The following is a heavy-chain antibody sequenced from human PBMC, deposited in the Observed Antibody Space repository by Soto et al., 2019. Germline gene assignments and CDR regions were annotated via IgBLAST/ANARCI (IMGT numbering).Heavy chain of an antibody. CDR1: GFSLDTSGVG. D-gene: IGHD3-3*01. V-gene: IGHV2-5*02. J-gene: IGHJ6*02. CDR2: IYRDDDK. Sequence: QITLKESGPTLVKPTQTLTLTCTFSGFSLDTSGVGVAWIRQPPGKALEWLTLIYRDDDKRYSPSLRSRLTITKDTSENRVVLTMTNMDPVDTATYYCSHMESRVASYGLDVWGQGTTVTVSS. CDR3: SHMESRVASYGLDV.